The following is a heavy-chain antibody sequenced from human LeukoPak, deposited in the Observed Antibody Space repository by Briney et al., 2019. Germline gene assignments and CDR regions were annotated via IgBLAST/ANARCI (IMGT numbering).Heavy chain of an antibody. Sequence: ASVKVSCKASGYTFTSYDINWVRQATGQGLEWMGWMNPNSGNTGYAQKFQGRVTITRNTSISTAYMELSSLRPEDTAVYYCARGVGPLVVPAGGIYYYMDVWGKGTTVTVSS. V-gene: IGHV1-8*03. D-gene: IGHD2-2*01. CDR2: MNPNSGNT. CDR3: ARGVGPLVVPAGGIYYYMDV. J-gene: IGHJ6*03. CDR1: GYTFTSYD.